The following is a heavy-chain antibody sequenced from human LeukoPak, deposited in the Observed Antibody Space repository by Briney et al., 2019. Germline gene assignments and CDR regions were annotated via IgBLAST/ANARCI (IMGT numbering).Heavy chain of an antibody. CDR1: GFTFSTYW. V-gene: IGHV3-7*04. CDR2: IRQDGNKI. Sequence: GGSLRLSCAASGFTFSTYWMSWVRQAPGKGLEWVANIRQDGNKIYYVDSVKGRFTISRDNAKNSLYLQMNSLRAEDTAVYYCARGRGWTYDSWGRGTLVTVSS. CDR3: ARGRGWTYDS. J-gene: IGHJ4*02. D-gene: IGHD6-19*01.